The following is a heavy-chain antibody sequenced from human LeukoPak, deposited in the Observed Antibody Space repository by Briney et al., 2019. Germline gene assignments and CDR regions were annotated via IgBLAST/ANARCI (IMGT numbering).Heavy chain of an antibody. D-gene: IGHD5-18*01. J-gene: IGHJ4*02. CDR1: GRSLSSSSAY. V-gene: IGHV4-39*01. CDR3: ASRCGFSYGYFGY. CDR2: IYYRKKT. Sequence: SETLPLTCTVCGRSLSSSSAYWGWIRQPPGKGLEWFGSIYYRKKTYYNPSPKSRVSISADTPKHPFSLTLGPVGHTGTAVYFCASRCGFSYGYFGYWGPGTLVTVST.